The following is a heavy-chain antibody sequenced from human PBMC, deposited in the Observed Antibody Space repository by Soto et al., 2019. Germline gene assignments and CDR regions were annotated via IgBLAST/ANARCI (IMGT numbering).Heavy chain of an antibody. CDR1: GYSFTSYG. CDR2: ISGHNGNT. D-gene: IGHD3-22*01. CDR3: ARHRFNSYDDSVYYYFDY. J-gene: IGHJ4*02. V-gene: IGHV1-18*04. Sequence: GASVKVSCKASGYSFTSYGISWVRQAPGQGPEWMGWISGHNGNTNHPQSLQGRVTITTDTSRNTAYMELRSLRSDDTAVYYCARHRFNSYDDSVYYYFDYWGQGTLVTVSS.